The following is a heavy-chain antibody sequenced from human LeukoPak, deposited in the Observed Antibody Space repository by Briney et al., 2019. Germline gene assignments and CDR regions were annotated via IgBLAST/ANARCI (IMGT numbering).Heavy chain of an antibody. Sequence: AETLSLTCSVSGVSITSYYWSWIRHPPGKGLQWFARMYNGGSTNYNSSLKSRVTIYLHKSKKQFSLKLCSVAAADTAVYFCVRGVYYYYIGVWGIRTTVTVSS. D-gene: IGHD3-10*01. CDR1: GVSITSYY. J-gene: IGHJ6*03. V-gene: IGHV4-4*07. CDR2: MYNGGST. CDR3: VRGVYYYYIGV.